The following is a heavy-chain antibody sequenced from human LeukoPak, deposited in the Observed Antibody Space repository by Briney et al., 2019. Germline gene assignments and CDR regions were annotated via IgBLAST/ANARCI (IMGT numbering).Heavy chain of an antibody. CDR1: GYTFTSYD. J-gene: IGHJ4*02. Sequence: GASVKVSCKASGYTFTSYDINWVRQATGQGLEWMGWMNPNSGNTGYAQKFQGRVTMTRNTSISTAYMGLSSLRSEDTAVYYCARAQRDFWSGYYTWIDYWGQGTLVTVSS. CDR2: MNPNSGNT. V-gene: IGHV1-8*01. CDR3: ARAQRDFWSGYYTWIDY. D-gene: IGHD3-3*01.